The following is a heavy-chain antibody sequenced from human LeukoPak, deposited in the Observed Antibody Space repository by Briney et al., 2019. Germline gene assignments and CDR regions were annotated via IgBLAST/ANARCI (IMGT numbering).Heavy chain of an antibody. CDR2: LHTTGGT. V-gene: IGHV4-61*02. CDR1: GASISSGNYY. CDR3: TREENYGDHPRTVILDS. D-gene: IGHD4-17*01. J-gene: IGHJ4*02. Sequence: PSETLSLTCIVSGASISSGNYYWTRIRQPAGKGLEWIGRLHTTGGTNYNPSFKSRLSISGDTSKNQFSLQLSSVTAADTAVYFCTREENYGDHPRTVILDSWGQGVLVTVSS.